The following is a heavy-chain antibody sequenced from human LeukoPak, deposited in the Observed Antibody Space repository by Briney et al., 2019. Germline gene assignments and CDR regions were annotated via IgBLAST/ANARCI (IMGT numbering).Heavy chain of an antibody. Sequence: SETLSLTCTVSGASISSDYWNWIRQSPEKGLEWIGYVSPRGATNYNPSLRSRVTISGDTSKNQFSLRLTSVSAADTAMYFCARDEGNYYGMAFDFWGQGILVTVSS. D-gene: IGHD3-10*01. CDR3: ARDEGNYYGMAFDF. CDR1: GASISSDY. V-gene: IGHV4-59*01. J-gene: IGHJ4*02. CDR2: VSPRGAT.